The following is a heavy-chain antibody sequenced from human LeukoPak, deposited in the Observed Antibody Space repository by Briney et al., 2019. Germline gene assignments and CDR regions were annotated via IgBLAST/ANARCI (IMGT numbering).Heavy chain of an antibody. CDR3: ARHEEDATIWGYYYYMDV. Sequence: SETLSLTCTVSGGSISSYYWSWIRQPPGKGLEWIGYIYTSGSTNYNPSLKSRVTISVDTPKNQFSLKLSSVTAADTAVYYCARHEEDATIWGYYYYMDVWGKGTTVTVSS. D-gene: IGHD7-27*01. V-gene: IGHV4-4*09. CDR2: IYTSGST. CDR1: GGSISSYY. J-gene: IGHJ6*03.